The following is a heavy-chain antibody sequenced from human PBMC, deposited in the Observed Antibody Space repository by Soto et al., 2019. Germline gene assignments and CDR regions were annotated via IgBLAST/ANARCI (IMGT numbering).Heavy chain of an antibody. V-gene: IGHV4-34*10. J-gene: IGHJ4*02. CDR3: ARAYGGEYYDSSQYYSSY. CDR2: INHSGIT. Sequence: ETLSLTCPVSGASFSGYFWTGIRQPAGKGLEWLAEINHSGITNYNPSVESRVSMSVDTSKNQFSLRLYSVTAADTGIYFCARAYGGEYYDSSQYYSSYWGRGTLVTVYS. CDR1: GASFSGYF. D-gene: IGHD3-22*01.